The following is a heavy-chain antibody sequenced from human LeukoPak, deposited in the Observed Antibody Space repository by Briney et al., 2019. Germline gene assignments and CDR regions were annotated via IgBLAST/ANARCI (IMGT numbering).Heavy chain of an antibody. D-gene: IGHD1-1*01. CDR2: IIPIFGTA. J-gene: IGHJ5*02. CDR3: ARDEGFTTGTLFNWFDP. V-gene: IGHV1-69*06. CDR1: GGTFSSYA. Sequence: ASVKVSCKASGGTFSSYAISWVRQAPGQGLEWMGGIIPIFGTANYAQKFQGRVTITADKSTSTAYMELSSLRSEDTAVYYCARDEGFTTGTLFNWFDPCGQGTLVTVSS.